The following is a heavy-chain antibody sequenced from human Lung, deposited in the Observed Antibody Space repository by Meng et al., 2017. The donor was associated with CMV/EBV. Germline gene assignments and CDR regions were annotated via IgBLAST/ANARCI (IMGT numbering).Heavy chain of an antibody. D-gene: IGHD3-3*01. V-gene: IGHV4-39*02. CDR3: ARDATIFGVVDPYYYGMDV. J-gene: IGHJ6*02. Sequence: SXTXSLXCTVSGGSISSSSYYWGWIRQPPGKGLEWIGSIYYSGSTYYNPSLKSRVTISVDTSKNQFSLKLSSVTAADTAVYYCARDATIFGVVDPYYYGMDVWGQGTXVTVSS. CDR1: GGSISSSSYY. CDR2: IYYSGST.